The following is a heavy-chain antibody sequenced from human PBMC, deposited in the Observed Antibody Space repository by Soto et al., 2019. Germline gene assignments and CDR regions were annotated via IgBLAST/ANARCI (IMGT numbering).Heavy chain of an antibody. CDR1: GGSISSGGYY. Sequence: TLSLTCTVSGGSISSGGYYWSWIRQHPGKGLEWIGYIYYSGSTYYNPSLKSRVTISVDTSKNQFSLKLSSVTAADTAVYYCARGNYDFWSGYVNWFDPWGQGTLVTVS. D-gene: IGHD3-3*01. V-gene: IGHV4-31*03. J-gene: IGHJ5*02. CDR2: IYYSGST. CDR3: ARGNYDFWSGYVNWFDP.